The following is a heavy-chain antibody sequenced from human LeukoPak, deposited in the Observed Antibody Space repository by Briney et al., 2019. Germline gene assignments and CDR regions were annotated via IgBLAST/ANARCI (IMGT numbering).Heavy chain of an antibody. J-gene: IGHJ6*02. CDR1: GITFSSYA. Sequence: GGSLRLSCTASGITFSSYAFHWVRQAPGKGLEWVAVISYDGSNRYHADSVKGRFTISRDNSKNTVYLEMSGLRVEDTAVFHCARKRGGIYDSRALDLWGQGTTVIVSS. CDR2: ISYDGSNR. CDR3: ARKRGGIYDSRALDL. V-gene: IGHV3-30-3*01. D-gene: IGHD3-22*01.